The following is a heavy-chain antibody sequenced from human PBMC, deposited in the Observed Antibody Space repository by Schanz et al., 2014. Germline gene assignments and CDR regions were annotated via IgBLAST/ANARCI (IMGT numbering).Heavy chain of an antibody. CDR2: ISGTTTYT. CDR3: AREEGGDIAAAGPRHYYYGMDV. V-gene: IGHV3-21*05. J-gene: IGHJ6*02. CDR1: GFTFSSYP. D-gene: IGHD6-13*01. Sequence: VQLLQFGGGVVQPGRSLRLSCAASGFTFSSYPMHWVRQAPGKGLEWVSYISGTTTYTNSADSVKGRFTISRDNAKDSLYLQMTRLRADVTAVYYSAREEGGDIAAAGPRHYYYGMDVWGQGTTVTVSS.